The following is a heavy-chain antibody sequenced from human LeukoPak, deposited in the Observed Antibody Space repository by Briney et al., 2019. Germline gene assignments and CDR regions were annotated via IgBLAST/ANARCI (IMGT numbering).Heavy chain of an antibody. CDR3: ATYDSGAYYGYFQH. D-gene: IGHD3-22*01. J-gene: IGHJ1*01. V-gene: IGHV3-30-3*01. Sequence: QPGGSLRLSCAASGFTFSSYATPWVRQAPGKGLEWVAVLLYDGSNKYYADSVKGRFTISRDNSKNTLYLQMNSLRAEDTAVYYCATYDSGAYYGYFQHWGQGTLVTVSS. CDR2: LLYDGSNK. CDR1: GFTFSSYA.